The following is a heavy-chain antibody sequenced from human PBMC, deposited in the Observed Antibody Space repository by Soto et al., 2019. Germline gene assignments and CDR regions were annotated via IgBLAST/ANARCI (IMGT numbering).Heavy chain of an antibody. J-gene: IGHJ5*02. CDR2: INAGNGNT. CDR1: GYTFTSYA. D-gene: IGHD1-7*01. V-gene: IGHV1-3*05. CDR3: ARAWNYDPDWFDP. Sequence: QVQLVQSGAEEKKPGASVKVSCKASGYTFTSYAMHWVRQAPGQRLERMGWINAGNGNTKYSQKFQGRVTITRDTSASSAYMELSSLRSEDTAVYYCARAWNYDPDWFDPCGQGTMVTVSS.